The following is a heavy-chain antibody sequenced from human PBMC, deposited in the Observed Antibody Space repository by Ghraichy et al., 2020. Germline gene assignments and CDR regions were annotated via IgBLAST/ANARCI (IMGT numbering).Heavy chain of an antibody. J-gene: IGHJ4*02. CDR1: GFTFSSYA. CDR3: AKGHTYYDFWSGYYLEDSTDPFDY. Sequence: GGSLRLSCAASGFTFSSYAMSWVRQAPGKGLEWVSAISGSGGSTYYADSVKGRFTISRDNSKNTLYLQMNSLRAEDTAVYYCAKGHTYYDFWSGYYLEDSTDPFDYWGQGTLVTVSS. CDR2: ISGSGGST. D-gene: IGHD3-3*01. V-gene: IGHV3-23*01.